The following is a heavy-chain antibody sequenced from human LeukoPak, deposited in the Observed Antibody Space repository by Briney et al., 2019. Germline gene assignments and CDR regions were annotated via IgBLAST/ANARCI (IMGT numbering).Heavy chain of an antibody. CDR1: GFTFSSYA. CDR3: ASAYYYYDSSGYLPNDY. CDR2: ISGSGGST. D-gene: IGHD3-22*01. V-gene: IGHV3-23*01. J-gene: IGHJ4*02. Sequence: GGSLRLSCAASGFTFSSYAMSWVRQAPGKGLERVSAISGSGGSTYYADSVKGRFTISRDNSKNTLYLQMNSLRAEDTAVYYCASAYYYYDSSGYLPNDYWGQGTLVTVSS.